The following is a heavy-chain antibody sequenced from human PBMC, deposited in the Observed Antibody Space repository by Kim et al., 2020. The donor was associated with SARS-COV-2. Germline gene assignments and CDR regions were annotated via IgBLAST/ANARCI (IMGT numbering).Heavy chain of an antibody. V-gene: IGHV3-66*01. D-gene: IGHD6-13*01. J-gene: IGHJ4*01. CDR3: AREGDSSWYGGSDY. Sequence: ADTVKCRFTNARDNSKNTLYLQMNSLGAEDTAVYYCAREGDSSWYGGSDYWGHVTLVTVSS.